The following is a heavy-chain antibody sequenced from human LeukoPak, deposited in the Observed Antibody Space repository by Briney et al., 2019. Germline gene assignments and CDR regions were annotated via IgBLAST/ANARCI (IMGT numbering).Heavy chain of an antibody. CDR3: ARQSTHYSHDY. CDR1: GYSFTNYW. J-gene: IGHJ4*02. D-gene: IGHD3-10*01. V-gene: IGHV5-51*01. CDR2: IYPGDSDT. Sequence: GESLKISCKGSGYSFTNYWIAWVRQMPGKGLEWMGIIYPGDSDTRYSPSFRGQVTISADKSISTAYLQWSSLKASDTAMFDCARQSTHYSHDYWGQGTLVTVSS.